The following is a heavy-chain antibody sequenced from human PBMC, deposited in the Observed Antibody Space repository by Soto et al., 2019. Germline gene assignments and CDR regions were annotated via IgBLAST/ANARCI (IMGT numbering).Heavy chain of an antibody. CDR3: AREYSSGWLLDP. CDR1: GYTFTGYY. Sequence: QVQLVQSGAEVKKPGASVKVSCKASGYTFTGYYMHWVRQAPGQGLEWMGWINPNSGGTNYAQKFQGWVTMTRDTSISTAYMELSRLRTDDTAVYYCAREYSSGWLLDPWCHGTLVTVSS. CDR2: INPNSGGT. V-gene: IGHV1-2*04. J-gene: IGHJ5*02. D-gene: IGHD6-19*01.